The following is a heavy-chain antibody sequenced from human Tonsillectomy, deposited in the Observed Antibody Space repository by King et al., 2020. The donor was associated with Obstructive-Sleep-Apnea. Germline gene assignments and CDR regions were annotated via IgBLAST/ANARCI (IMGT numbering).Heavy chain of an antibody. D-gene: IGHD5-18*01. V-gene: IGHV3-30*02. Sequence: HVQLVESGGGVVQPGGSLRLSCAASGITFSRCGMHWVRQAPGKGLEWVAFIWYDESKTYYSDSVKGRFTVSRDNSKNMVFLQMNSRRTEDTAMYYCANGCSYVYGEYFDFWGQGALVTVSS. J-gene: IGHJ4*02. CDR3: ANGCSYVYGEYFDF. CDR2: IWYDESKT. CDR1: GITFSRCG.